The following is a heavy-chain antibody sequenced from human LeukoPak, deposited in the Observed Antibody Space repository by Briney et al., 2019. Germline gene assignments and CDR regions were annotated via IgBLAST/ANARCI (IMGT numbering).Heavy chain of an antibody. CDR1: GGSISSGGYY. D-gene: IGHD3-22*01. J-gene: IGHJ4*02. CDR3: ARDSRRGKYYYDSSGSPEVGFDY. Sequence: SQTLSLTCTVSGGSISSGGYYWSWIRQHPGKGLEWIGYIYYSGTTYYNPSLKSRVSISVDTSKNQFSLKLSSVTAADTAVYYCARDSRRGKYYYDSSGSPEVGFDYWGQGTLVTVSS. V-gene: IGHV4-31*03. CDR2: IYYSGTT.